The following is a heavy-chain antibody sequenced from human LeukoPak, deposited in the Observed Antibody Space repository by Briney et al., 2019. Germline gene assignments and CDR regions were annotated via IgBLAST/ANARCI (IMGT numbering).Heavy chain of an antibody. CDR2: ITGTADKT. J-gene: IGHJ3*02. CDR1: GFTFTNYV. CDR3: ARDRGDAFDI. V-gene: IGHV3-23*01. Sequence: GGSLRLSCAASGFTFTNYVMNWVRQAPGKGLEWVSSITGTADKTYYADSVKGRFTISRDNSKNTLYLQMNSLRAEDTAVYYCARDRGDAFDIWGQGTMVTVSS.